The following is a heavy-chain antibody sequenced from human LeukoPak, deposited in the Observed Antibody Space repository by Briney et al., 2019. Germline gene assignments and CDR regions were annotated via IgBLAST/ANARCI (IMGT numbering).Heavy chain of an antibody. CDR2: IYTGGTT. Sequence: GGSLRLSCAASGFTVSSIYMTWVRQAPGKGLEWVSVIYTGGTTYYADSVKGRFTISRDNSKNTLYLQMNSLRADDTAVYYCARSDTFDIWGQGTMVTVSS. CDR3: ARSDTFDI. CDR1: GFTVSSIY. J-gene: IGHJ3*02. V-gene: IGHV3-53*01.